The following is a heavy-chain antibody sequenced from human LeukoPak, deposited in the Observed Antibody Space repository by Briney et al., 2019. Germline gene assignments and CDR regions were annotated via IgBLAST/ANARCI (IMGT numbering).Heavy chain of an antibody. Sequence: PSETLSLTCAGYGGSFSGYYWSWIRQPPGKGLEWIGNINYSGSANHNPSLKSRVTISRDTSNNQFSLKLTSVTTADTAVYYCARAGGVKTAALDLDYWGQGTLVTVSS. CDR3: ARAGGVKTAALDLDY. D-gene: IGHD6-25*01. CDR2: INYSGSA. V-gene: IGHV4-59*01. CDR1: GGSFSGYY. J-gene: IGHJ4*02.